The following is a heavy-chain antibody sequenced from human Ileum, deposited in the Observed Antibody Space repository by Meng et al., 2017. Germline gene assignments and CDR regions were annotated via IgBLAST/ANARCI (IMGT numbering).Heavy chain of an antibody. CDR3: ARDLTNEASSDS. Sequence: QGQLVQSGDEVKKPGASVRVSCKASGYTFTGYYIHWVRQAPGQGLEWMAWFNPNTGDTNYAQNFQGRVTVTGDTSISTVYMDLNRLTSDDTAVYYCARDLTNEASSDSWGQGTLVTVSS. V-gene: IGHV1-2*02. CDR1: GYTFTGYY. CDR2: FNPNTGDT. D-gene: IGHD2-8*01. J-gene: IGHJ4*02.